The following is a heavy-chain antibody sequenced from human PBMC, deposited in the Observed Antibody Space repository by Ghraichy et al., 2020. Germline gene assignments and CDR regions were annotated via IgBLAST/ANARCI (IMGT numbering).Heavy chain of an antibody. CDR2: ISYDGSNK. D-gene: IGHD4-11*01. J-gene: IGHJ6*03. Sequence: GGSLRLSCAASGFTFSSYGMHWVRQAPGKGLEWVAVISYDGSNKYYADSVKGRFTISRDNSKNTLYLQMNSLRAEDTAVYYCAKTPHDYSNYASGSYYYYYYMVVWGKGTTVTVSS. CDR1: GFTFSSYG. CDR3: AKTPHDYSNYASGSYYYYYYMVV. V-gene: IGHV3-30*18.